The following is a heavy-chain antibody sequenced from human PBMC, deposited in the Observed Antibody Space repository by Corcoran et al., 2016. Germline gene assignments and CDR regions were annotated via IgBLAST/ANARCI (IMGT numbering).Heavy chain of an antibody. CDR2: IYYPGTT. V-gene: IGHV4-39*01. CDR1: GGSISSSTYY. Sequence: QLQLQESGPGLVKPSETLSLTCTVSGGSISSSTYYWGWIRQPPGKELEWIGNIYYPGTTYYNPSLKSRVTISVDTSKNQFSLGLISVPAADTAVYYCARRLYYYDSSGYYHYHVDYGGQGTLVAGS. D-gene: IGHD3-22*01. J-gene: IGHJ4*02. CDR3: ARRLYYYDSSGYYHYHVDY.